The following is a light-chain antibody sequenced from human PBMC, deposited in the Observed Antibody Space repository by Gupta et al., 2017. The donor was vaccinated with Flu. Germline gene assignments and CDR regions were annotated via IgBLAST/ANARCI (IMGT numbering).Light chain of an antibody. V-gene: IGKV3-15*01. CDR3: QQDDDWPS. J-gene: IGKJ4*01. CDR2: DAS. CDR1: QGGNSN. Sequence: LSVSPRGRAPPPRRARQGGNSNLGLYQQKPGPGPRLLIYDASTRATGIPDRFSGSGSGKEFTLTSSSRQSEDYALYCWQQDDDWPSFGGGTTVEIK.